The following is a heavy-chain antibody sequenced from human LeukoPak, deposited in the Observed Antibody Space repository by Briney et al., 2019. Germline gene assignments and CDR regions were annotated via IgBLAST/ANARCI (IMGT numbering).Heavy chain of an antibody. CDR2: ISGSGGNK. J-gene: IGHJ4*02. D-gene: IGHD1-20*01. V-gene: IGHV3-23*01. CDR1: GFTYSSYA. Sequence: GGSLRLSCADSGFTYSSYAMSWVRQAPGKVLEWVSGISGSGGNKYYVDSVKGRFTISRDNSKNKFYLQMNSLRAEDTAVYYCVKAAGIIGTTYFDYWGQGTLVTVSS. CDR3: VKAAGIIGTTYFDY.